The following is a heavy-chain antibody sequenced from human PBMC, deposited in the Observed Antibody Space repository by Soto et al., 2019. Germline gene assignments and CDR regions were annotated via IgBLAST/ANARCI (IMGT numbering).Heavy chain of an antibody. CDR3: ARDVSSSSVYYYYGMDV. D-gene: IGHD6-6*01. CDR1: GGSGGSCSDY. V-gene: IGHV4-61*01. Sequence: EPMCLTYTVAGGSGGSCSDYWILIRQPRWNGLEWIGYIYYSGSTNYNPSLKSRVTISVGTSKNQFSLKLSSVTAADTAVYYCARDVSSSSVYYYYGMDVWGQGTTVTVSS. J-gene: IGHJ6*02. CDR2: IYYSGST.